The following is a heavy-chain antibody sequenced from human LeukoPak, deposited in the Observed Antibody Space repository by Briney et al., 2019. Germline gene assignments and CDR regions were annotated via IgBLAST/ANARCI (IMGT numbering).Heavy chain of an antibody. V-gene: IGHV3-33*06. Sequence: PGRSLRLSCAASGFTFNDYGMHWVRQAPGKGLEWVAFIWYDGTNKYYAVSVKGRFTISRDNSKNTLYLQMNSLRAEDTAVYYCAKDYASRGIAVAPGIWGQGTMVTVSS. CDR2: IWYDGTNK. CDR3: AKDYASRGIAVAPGI. D-gene: IGHD6-19*01. CDR1: GFTFNDYG. J-gene: IGHJ3*02.